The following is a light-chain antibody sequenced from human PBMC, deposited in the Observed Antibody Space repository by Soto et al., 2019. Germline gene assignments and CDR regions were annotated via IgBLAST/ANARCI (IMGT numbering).Light chain of an antibody. CDR2: GAS. CDR3: QQYGRSSFT. V-gene: IGKV3-20*01. Sequence: EIVLTQSPGTLSLSPGERATLSCRASQSVSSSYLAWYQQKPGQAPRLLIYGASSRATGIPDRFSGSGSGTDFTITISRLEPEDFAVYYCQQYGRSSFTFGGGTKVEIK. J-gene: IGKJ4*01. CDR1: QSVSSSY.